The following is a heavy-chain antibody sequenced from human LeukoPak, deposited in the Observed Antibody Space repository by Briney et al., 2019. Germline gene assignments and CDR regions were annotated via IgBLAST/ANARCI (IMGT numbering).Heavy chain of an antibody. CDR2: ISSSSSYI. CDR1: GFTFSSYS. CDR3: ARDSLISAYYDGSGYTPFDY. D-gene: IGHD3-22*01. J-gene: IGHJ4*02. V-gene: IGHV3-21*01. Sequence: GGSLRLSCAASGFTFSSYSMNWVRQAPGKGLEWVSSISSSSSYIYYADSVKGRFTISRDNAKNSLYLQMNSLRAEDTAVYYCARDSLISAYYDGSGYTPFDYWGQGTLVTVS.